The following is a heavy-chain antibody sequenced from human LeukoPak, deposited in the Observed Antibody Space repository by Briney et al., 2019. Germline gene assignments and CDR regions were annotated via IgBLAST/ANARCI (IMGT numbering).Heavy chain of an antibody. V-gene: IGHV3-30-3*01. Sequence: PGGSLRLSCAASEFTFSSYAMHWVRQAPGKGLEWLAVMSFDGGNEYYADPVKGRFTISRDNSKNTLYQQMNSLRAEDTAVYYCARDLMWEKRFSSYGMDVWGQGTTVTVSS. CDR2: MSFDGGNE. D-gene: IGHD1-26*01. J-gene: IGHJ6*02. CDR3: ARDLMWEKRFSSYGMDV. CDR1: EFTFSSYA.